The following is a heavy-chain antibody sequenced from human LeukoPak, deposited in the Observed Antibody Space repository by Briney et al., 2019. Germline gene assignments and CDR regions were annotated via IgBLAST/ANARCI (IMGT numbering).Heavy chain of an antibody. Sequence: GESLKISCKGSGYSFTSYWIGWVRQIPGKGLEWMGIIYPGDSDTRYSPSFQGQVTISADKSIGTAYLQWSSLKASDTAMYYCARAGYSSGWWFDPWGQGTLVTVSS. V-gene: IGHV5-51*01. D-gene: IGHD6-19*01. CDR2: IYPGDSDT. CDR3: ARAGYSSGWWFDP. CDR1: GYSFTSYW. J-gene: IGHJ5*02.